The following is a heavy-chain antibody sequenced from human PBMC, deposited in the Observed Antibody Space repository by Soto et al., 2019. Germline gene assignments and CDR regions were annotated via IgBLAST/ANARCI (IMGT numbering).Heavy chain of an antibody. CDR3: ARVHSSSSGFDY. CDR1: GGSIGSYY. V-gene: IGHV4-59*01. Sequence: SETLSLTCTVSGGSIGSYYWSWIRQPPGKGLEWIGYIYYSGSTNYNPSLKSRVTISVDTSKNQFSLKLSSVTAADTAVYYCARVHSSSSGFDYWGQGTLVTVSS. D-gene: IGHD6-6*01. J-gene: IGHJ4*02. CDR2: IYYSGST.